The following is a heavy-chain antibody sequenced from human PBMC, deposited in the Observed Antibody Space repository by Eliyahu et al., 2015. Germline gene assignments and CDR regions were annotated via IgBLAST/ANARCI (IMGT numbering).Heavy chain of an antibody. J-gene: IGHJ6*02. CDR3: ARHGGWRPYYGMDV. CDR2: IYYSGST. Sequence: QLQLQESGPGLVKPSETLSLTCTXSGXSISSSSYYWGWIRQPPGKGLEWIGSIYYSGSTYYNPSLKSRVTISVDTSKNQFSLKLSSVTAADTAVYYCARHGGWRPYYGMDVWGQGTTVTVSS. CDR1: GXSISSSSYY. D-gene: IGHD3-16*01. V-gene: IGHV4-39*01.